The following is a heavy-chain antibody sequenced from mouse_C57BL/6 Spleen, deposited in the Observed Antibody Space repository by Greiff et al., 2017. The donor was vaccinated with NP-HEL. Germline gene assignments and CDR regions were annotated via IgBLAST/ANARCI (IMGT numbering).Heavy chain of an antibody. CDR2: ISNGGGST. V-gene: IGHV5-12*01. Sequence: EVKVVESGGGLVQPGGSLKLSCAASGFTFSDYYMYWVRQTPEKRLEWVAYISNGGGSTYYPDTVKGRFTISRDNAKNTLYLQMSRLKSEDTAMYYCARHSPVYAMDYWGQGTSVTVSS. CDR3: ARHSPVYAMDY. J-gene: IGHJ4*01. CDR1: GFTFSDYY.